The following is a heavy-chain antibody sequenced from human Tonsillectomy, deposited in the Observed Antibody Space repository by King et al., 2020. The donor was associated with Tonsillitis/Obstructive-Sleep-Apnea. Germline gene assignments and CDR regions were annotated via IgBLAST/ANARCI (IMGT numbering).Heavy chain of an antibody. CDR1: GFTFSSYS. J-gene: IGHJ5*02. CDR2: ISSSSSTI. Sequence: QLVQSGGGLVQPGGSLRLSCAASGFTFSSYSMNWGRHAPGKGLEWVSYISSSSSTIYYADPVKGRFTISRDNAKTSLYLQMNSLRDEDTAVYYCARSPMLQQLFWNWFDPWGQGTLVTVSS. CDR3: ARSPMLQQLFWNWFDP. D-gene: IGHD6-13*01. V-gene: IGHV3-48*02.